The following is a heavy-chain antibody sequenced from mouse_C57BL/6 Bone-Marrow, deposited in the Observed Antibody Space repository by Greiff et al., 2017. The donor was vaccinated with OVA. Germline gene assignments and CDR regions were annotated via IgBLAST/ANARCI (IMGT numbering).Heavy chain of an antibody. V-gene: IGHV5-12*01. CDR1: GFTFSDYY. CDR3: ARGDGNYNYFDY. D-gene: IGHD2-1*01. CDR2: ISNGGGST. J-gene: IGHJ2*01. Sequence: EVKVEESGGGLVQPGGSLKLSCAASGFTFSDYYMYWVRQTPEKRLEWVAYISNGGGSTYYPDTVQGRFTISRDNAKNTLYLQMSRLKSEDTAMYYCARGDGNYNYFDYWGQGTTLTVSS.